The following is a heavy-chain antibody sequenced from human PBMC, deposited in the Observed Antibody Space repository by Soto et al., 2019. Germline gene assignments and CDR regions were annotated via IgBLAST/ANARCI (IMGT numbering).Heavy chain of an antibody. V-gene: IGHV4-39*01. J-gene: IGHJ6*04. CDR2: VYFDGST. D-gene: IGHD6-13*01. Sequence: QLQLQESGPGLVKPSETLSLDCTVSGGSVSSSRYFWGWIRKPTGQGLEWIGSVYFDGSTYYSASLKSRVTISVDTAKNQFSLKLISVTAADTAVYYCAGHPIAAAPGNRHVDVWGIGTTVTVSS. CDR3: AGHPIAAAPGNRHVDV. CDR1: GGSVSSSRYF.